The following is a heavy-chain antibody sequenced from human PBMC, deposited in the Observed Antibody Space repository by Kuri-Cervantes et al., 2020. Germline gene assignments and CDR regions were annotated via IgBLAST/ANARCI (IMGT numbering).Heavy chain of an antibody. V-gene: IGHV4-30-2*01. Sequence: TLSLTCAVSGGSISSGGYSWSWIRQPPGKGLEWIGYIYHSGSTYYNPSLKSRVTISVDRSKNQFSLRLPSVAAADTAVYYCARRHNSGWIDYWGQGTLVTVSS. CDR2: IYHSGST. D-gene: IGHD6-19*01. J-gene: IGHJ4*02. CDR1: GGSISSGGYS. CDR3: ARRHNSGWIDY.